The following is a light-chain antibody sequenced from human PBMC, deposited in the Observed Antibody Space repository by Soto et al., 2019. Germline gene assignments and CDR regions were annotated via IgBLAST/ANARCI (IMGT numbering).Light chain of an antibody. Sequence: EIVMTQSPATLSVSPGERVTLSCSASQSVSTSVAWYQQKPGQAPRLLIYAAFTRATGVPARFSGSGSGTEFALTISGLQSEDFAVYHCQQHKDWPLTFGGGTKVEMK. CDR2: AAF. CDR3: QQHKDWPLT. CDR1: QSVSTS. V-gene: IGKV3-15*01. J-gene: IGKJ4*01.